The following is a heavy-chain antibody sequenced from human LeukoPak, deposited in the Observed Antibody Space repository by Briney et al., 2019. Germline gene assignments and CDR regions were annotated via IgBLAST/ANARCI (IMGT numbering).Heavy chain of an antibody. V-gene: IGHV3-23*01. CDR1: GFTFSNYA. D-gene: IGHD6-13*01. CDR3: ARVGQQLPYYYYYMDV. Sequence: PGGSLRLSCAASGFTFSNYAMSWVRQAPGKGLEWVSSINGRGGSTYYADSVKGRFTISRDNAKNSLYLQMNSLRAEDTAVYYCARVGQQLPYYYYYMDVWGKGTTVTISS. CDR2: INGRGGST. J-gene: IGHJ6*03.